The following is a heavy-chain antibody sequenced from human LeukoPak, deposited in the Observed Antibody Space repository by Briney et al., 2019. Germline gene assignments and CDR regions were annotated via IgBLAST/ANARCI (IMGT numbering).Heavy chain of an antibody. CDR1: GFTISSYW. V-gene: IGHV3-74*01. Sequence: GGSLRLSCAASGFTISSYWMNWVRQAPGKGLVWVSRIASDGSSTTYADSVKGRFSISRDNAKNTLYLQMNSLRAEDTAVYYCAKDRQQQLVLNWFDPWGQGTLVTVSS. CDR3: AKDRQQQLVLNWFDP. J-gene: IGHJ5*02. CDR2: IASDGSST. D-gene: IGHD6-13*01.